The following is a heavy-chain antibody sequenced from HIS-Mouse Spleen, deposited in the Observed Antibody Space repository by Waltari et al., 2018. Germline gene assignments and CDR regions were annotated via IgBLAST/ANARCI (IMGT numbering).Heavy chain of an antibody. CDR3: ARAGGYCSGGSCYPFDY. CDR1: GGSISSSSYY. CDR2: IYYSGST. D-gene: IGHD2-15*01. Sequence: QLQLQESGPGLVKPSETLSLTCTVAGGSISSSSYYWGWFRQPPGKGLEWFGIIYYSGSTYYNPSPKSRVTISVDTSKSQFSLKLSSVTAADTAVYYCARAGGYCSGGSCYPFDYWGQGTLVTVSS. V-gene: IGHV4-39*07. J-gene: IGHJ4*02.